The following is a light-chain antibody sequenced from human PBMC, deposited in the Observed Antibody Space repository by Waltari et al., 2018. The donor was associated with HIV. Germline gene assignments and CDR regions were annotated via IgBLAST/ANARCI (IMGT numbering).Light chain of an antibody. V-gene: IGKV1-5*03. CDR3: QQYNSYPRT. CDR2: KAS. CDR1: HTMDCW. Sequence: IQITQPPSTLSASLGDRVTIACSASHTMDCWLAWYQQKPGKAPRLLMYKASTVQSGVPYRFSGSGSGTEFTLTISSLQPDDCATYYCQQYNSYPRTFGQGTKVEIK. J-gene: IGKJ1*01.